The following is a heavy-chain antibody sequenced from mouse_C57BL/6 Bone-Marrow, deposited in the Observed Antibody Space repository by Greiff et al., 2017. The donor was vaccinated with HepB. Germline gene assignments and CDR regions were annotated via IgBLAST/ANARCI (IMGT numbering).Heavy chain of an antibody. V-gene: IGHV2-2*01. Sequence: VKLMESGPGLVQPSQSLSITCTVSGFSLTSYGVHWVRQSPGKGLEWLGVIWSGGSTDYNAAFISRLSISKDNSKSQVFFKMNSLQADDTAIYYCARDIYDGYFDWYFDVWGTGTTVTVSS. CDR3: ARDIYDGYFDWYFDV. CDR1: GFSLTSYG. J-gene: IGHJ1*03. CDR2: IWSGGST. D-gene: IGHD2-3*01.